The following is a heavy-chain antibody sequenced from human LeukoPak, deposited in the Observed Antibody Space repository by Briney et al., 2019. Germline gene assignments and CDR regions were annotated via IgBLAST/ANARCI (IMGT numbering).Heavy chain of an antibody. Sequence: GGSLRLSCAASGFTVSSNYMSWVRQAPGKGLEWVSVIYSGGSTYYADSVKGRFTISRDNSKYTLYLQMNSLRAEDTAVYYCARAPYDIVTGYSGYFDYWGQGTLVTVSS. J-gene: IGHJ4*02. D-gene: IGHD3-9*01. CDR2: IYSGGST. V-gene: IGHV3-66*01. CDR3: ARAPYDIVTGYSGYFDY. CDR1: GFTVSSNY.